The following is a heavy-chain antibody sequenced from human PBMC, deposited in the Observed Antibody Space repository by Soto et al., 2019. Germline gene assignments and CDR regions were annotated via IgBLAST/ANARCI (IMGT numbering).Heavy chain of an antibody. CDR3: ALQDIVVVVAASAAFDS. CDR2: IYYSGST. CDR1: GGSISSSSYY. Sequence: SETLSLTCTVSGGSISSSSYYWGWIRRPPGKGLEWIGSIYYSGSTYYNPSLKSRVTISVDTSKNQFSLKLSSVTAADTAVYYCALQDIVVVVAASAAFDSWGQGTMVTVSS. V-gene: IGHV4-39*01. J-gene: IGHJ3*02. D-gene: IGHD2-15*01.